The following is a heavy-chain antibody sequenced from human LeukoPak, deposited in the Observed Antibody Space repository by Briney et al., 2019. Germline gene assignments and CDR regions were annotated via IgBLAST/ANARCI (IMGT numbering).Heavy chain of an antibody. V-gene: IGHV4-61*05. CDR3: ARLSERRGGYFDY. CDR2: IYYSGST. CDR1: GGSISSSSYY. D-gene: IGHD1-14*01. Sequence: PSETLSLTCTVSGGSISSSSYYWSWIRQPPGKGLEWIGYIYYSGSTNYNPSLKSRVTISVDTSKNQFSLKLSSVTAADTAVYYCARLSERRGGYFDYWGQGTLVTVSS. J-gene: IGHJ4*02.